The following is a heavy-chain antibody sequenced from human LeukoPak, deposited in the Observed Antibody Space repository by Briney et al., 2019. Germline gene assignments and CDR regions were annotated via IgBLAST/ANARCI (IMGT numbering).Heavy chain of an antibody. CDR1: GGSISSGSYY. CDR3: ARDVSYYYDSSGYRAGALFDY. CDR2: IYTSGST. V-gene: IGHV4-61*02. D-gene: IGHD3-22*01. J-gene: IGHJ4*02. Sequence: ASATLSLTCTVSGGSISSGSYYWSWIRQPAGKGLEWIGRIYTSGSTNYNPSLKSRVTISVDTSKNQFSLKLSSVTAADTAVYYCARDVSYYYDSSGYRAGALFDYWGQGTLVTVSS.